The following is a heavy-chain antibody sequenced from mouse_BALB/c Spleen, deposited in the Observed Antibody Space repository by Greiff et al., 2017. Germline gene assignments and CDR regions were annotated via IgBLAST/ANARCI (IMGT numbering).Heavy chain of an antibody. V-gene: IGHV5-17*02. D-gene: IGHD2-2*01. Sequence: DVKLVESGGGLVQPGGSRKLSCAASGFTFSSFGMHWVRQAPEKGLEWVAYISSGSSTIYYADTVKGRFTISRDNPKNTLFLQMTSLRSEDTAMYYCARHGYDPYYYAMDYWGQGTSVTVSS. CDR1: GFTFSSFG. J-gene: IGHJ4*01. CDR3: ARHGYDPYYYAMDY. CDR2: ISSGSSTI.